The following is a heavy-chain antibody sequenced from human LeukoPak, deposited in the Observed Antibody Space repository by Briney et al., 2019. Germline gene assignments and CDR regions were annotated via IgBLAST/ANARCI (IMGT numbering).Heavy chain of an antibody. Sequence: GGSLRLSCAASGFTFSGSAMHWVRQASGKGLEWVGRIRSKANSYATAYAASVKGRFTISRDDSKNTAHLQMNSLKTEDTAVYYCTRRSNTPANWGQGTLVTVSS. J-gene: IGHJ4*02. CDR1: GFTFSGSA. CDR2: IRSKANSYAT. D-gene: IGHD2-2*01. CDR3: TRRSNTPAN. V-gene: IGHV3-73*01.